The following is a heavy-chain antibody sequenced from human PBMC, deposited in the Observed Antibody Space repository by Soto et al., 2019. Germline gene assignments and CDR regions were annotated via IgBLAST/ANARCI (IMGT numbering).Heavy chain of an antibody. V-gene: IGHV1-18*01. CDR3: ARESSSRWYGDWFGH. CDR1: GYTFTSYG. CDR2: ISAYNGNT. D-gene: IGHD6-13*01. J-gene: IGHJ5*02. Sequence: DSVKVSCKASGYTFTSYGISWVRQAPGQGLEWMGWISAYNGNTNYAQKLQGRVTMTTDTSTSTAYMELRSLRSDDTAVYYCARESSSRWYGDWFGHWGKRTLVT.